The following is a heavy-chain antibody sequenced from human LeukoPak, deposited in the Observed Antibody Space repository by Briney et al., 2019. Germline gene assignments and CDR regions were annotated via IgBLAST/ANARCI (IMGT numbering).Heavy chain of an antibody. D-gene: IGHD5-18*01. V-gene: IGHV4-61*02. J-gene: IGHJ4*02. CDR1: GGSISSGSYY. Sequence: SETLSLTCTVSGGSISSGSYYWSWIRQPAGKGLEWIGRIYTSGSTNYNPSLKSRVTISVDTSKNQFSLKLSSVTAADTAVYYCARARRGYSYDLIDYWGQGTLVTVSS. CDR2: IYTSGST. CDR3: ARARRGYSYDLIDY.